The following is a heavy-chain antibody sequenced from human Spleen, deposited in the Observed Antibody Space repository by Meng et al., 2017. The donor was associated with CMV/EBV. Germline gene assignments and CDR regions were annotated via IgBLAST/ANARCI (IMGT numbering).Heavy chain of an antibody. CDR1: GGTFSSYA. Sequence: SVKVSCKASGGTFSSYAISWVRQAPGQGLEWMGGIAPISGTRNDPQKFQGRVTISTDESTSTAYMELRGLRSEDTAVYYCARAMITFGGVKEVYYYYGMDVWGQGTTVTVSS. V-gene: IGHV1-69*05. CDR2: IAPISGTR. CDR3: ARAMITFGGVKEVYYYYGMDV. D-gene: IGHD3-16*01. J-gene: IGHJ6*02.